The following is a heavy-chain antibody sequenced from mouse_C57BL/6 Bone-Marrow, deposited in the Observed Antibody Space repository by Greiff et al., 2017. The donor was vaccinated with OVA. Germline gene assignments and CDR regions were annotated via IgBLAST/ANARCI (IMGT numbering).Heavy chain of an antibody. J-gene: IGHJ2*01. V-gene: IGHV1-76*01. CDR3: ARRDLLLPYYFDY. D-gene: IGHD1-1*01. Sequence: QVQLKQSGAELVRPGASVKLSCKASGYTFTDYYINWVKQRPGQGLEWIARIYPGSGNTYYNEKFKGKATLTAEKSSSTAYMQLSSLTSEDSAVYFCARRDLLLPYYFDYWGQGTTLTVSS. CDR1: GYTFTDYY. CDR2: IYPGSGNT.